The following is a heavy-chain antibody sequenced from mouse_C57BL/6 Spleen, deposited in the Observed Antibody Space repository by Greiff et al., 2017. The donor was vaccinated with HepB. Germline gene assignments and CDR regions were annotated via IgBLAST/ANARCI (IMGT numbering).Heavy chain of an antibody. CDR2: IYPGSGST. D-gene: IGHD2-5*01. CDR1: GYTFTSYW. Sequence: VQLQQPGAELVKPGASVKMSCKASGYTFTSYWITWVKQRPGQGLEWIGDIYPGSGSTNYNEKFKSKATLTVDTSSSTAYLPLSSLTSEDSAVYYCARLGYSNTEAYWGQGTLVTVSA. CDR3: ARLGYSNTEAY. J-gene: IGHJ3*01. V-gene: IGHV1-55*01.